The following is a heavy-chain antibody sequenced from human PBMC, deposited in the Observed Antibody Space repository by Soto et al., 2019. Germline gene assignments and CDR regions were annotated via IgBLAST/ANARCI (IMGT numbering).Heavy chain of an antibody. CDR3: ARGPLPFWSGYYNGYYYYGMDV. Sequence: ASVKVSCKASGYTFTSYDINWVRQATGQGLEWMGWMNPNSGNTGYAQKFQGRVTMTRNTSISTAYMELSSLRSEDTAVYYCARGPLPFWSGYYNGYYYYGMDVWGQGTTVTVSS. CDR1: GYTFTSYD. J-gene: IGHJ6*02. V-gene: IGHV1-8*01. D-gene: IGHD3-3*01. CDR2: MNPNSGNT.